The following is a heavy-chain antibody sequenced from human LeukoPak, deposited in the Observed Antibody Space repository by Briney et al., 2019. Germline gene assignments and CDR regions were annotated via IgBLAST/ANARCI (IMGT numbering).Heavy chain of an antibody. CDR1: GYTFTSYG. CDR3: AKSPAPWDAFDI. CDR2: ISAYNGNT. V-gene: IGHV1-18*01. Sequence: ASVKVSCKASGYTFTSYGISWVRQAPGQGLEWTGWISAYNGNTNYAQKLQGRVTMTTDTSTSTAYMELRSLRSDDTAVYYCAKSPAPWDAFDIWGQGTMVTVSS. J-gene: IGHJ3*02.